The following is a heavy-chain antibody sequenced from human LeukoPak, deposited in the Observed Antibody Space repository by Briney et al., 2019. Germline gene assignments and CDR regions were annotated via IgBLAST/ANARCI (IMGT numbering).Heavy chain of an antibody. CDR3: ARDRGGLIQLWLNAY. V-gene: IGHV1-18*01. CDR2: ISAYNGNT. CDR1: GYTFTSYG. D-gene: IGHD5-18*01. Sequence: ASVKVSCKASGYTFTSYGISWVRQAPGQGLEWMGWISAYNGNTNYAQKLQGRVTITTDTSTRTAYMELRSLRSDDTAVYYCARDRGGLIQLWLNAYWGQRTLVTVSS. J-gene: IGHJ4*02.